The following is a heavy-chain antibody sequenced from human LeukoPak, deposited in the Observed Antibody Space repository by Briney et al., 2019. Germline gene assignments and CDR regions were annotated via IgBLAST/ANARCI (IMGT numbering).Heavy chain of an antibody. J-gene: IGHJ1*01. Sequence: PSETLSLTCTVSGGSISSYYWSWIRQPPGKGLEWIGYIYTSGSTNYNPSLKSRVTISVDTSKNQFSLKLSSVTAADTAVYYCARGYSSSPRYFQHWGQGTLVTVSS. CDR3: ARGYSSSPRYFQH. CDR1: GGSISSYY. D-gene: IGHD6-13*01. V-gene: IGHV4-4*09. CDR2: IYTSGST.